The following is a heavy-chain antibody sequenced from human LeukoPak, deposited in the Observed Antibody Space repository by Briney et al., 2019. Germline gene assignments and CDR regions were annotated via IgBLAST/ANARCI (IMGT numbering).Heavy chain of an antibody. D-gene: IGHD5-18*01. J-gene: IGHJ4*02. V-gene: IGHV4-39*01. CDR3: ARNTAMADGVDY. CDR2: IYYSGNT. CDR1: GDSTSSSSYY. Sequence: SETLSLTCTVSGDSTSSSSYYWGWIRQPPGKGPEWIGSIYYSGNTYYTPSLKSRVTISVDTSRNQFSLNLRFVTAADTAVYYCARNTAMADGVDYWGQGTLVTVSS.